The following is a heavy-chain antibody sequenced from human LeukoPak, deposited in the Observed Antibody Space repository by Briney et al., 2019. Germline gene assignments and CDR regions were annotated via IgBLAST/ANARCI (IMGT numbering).Heavy chain of an antibody. CDR1: GVSIISSNYY. CDR3: ARRLGSSADGILKYYFDY. D-gene: IGHD6-13*01. V-gene: IGHV4-39*01. Sequence: SETLSLTCTVSGVSIISSNYYWGWFRQPPGKSLEWIASVFYTGNTRHNPSLKSRVTISVDTAKNEFSLNLSSVTAEDTTVYYCARRLGSSADGILKYYFDYWGQGTLVTVSS. CDR2: VFYTGNT. J-gene: IGHJ4*02.